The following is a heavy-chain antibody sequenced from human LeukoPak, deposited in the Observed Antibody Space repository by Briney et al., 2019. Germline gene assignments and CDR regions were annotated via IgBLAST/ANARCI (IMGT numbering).Heavy chain of an antibody. J-gene: IGHJ4*02. CDR2: FNSDAGST. V-gene: IGHV1-3*01. D-gene: IGHD6-19*01. Sequence: ASVKVSCKASGYTFTSYGISWVRQAPGQRLEWMGWFNSDAGSTEYSQKFQGRVIITRDTSASTAYMELSSLRPEDTAVFFCARGGPNRSGWTLDYWGQGTLVTVSS. CDR3: ARGGPNRSGWTLDY. CDR1: GYTFTSYG.